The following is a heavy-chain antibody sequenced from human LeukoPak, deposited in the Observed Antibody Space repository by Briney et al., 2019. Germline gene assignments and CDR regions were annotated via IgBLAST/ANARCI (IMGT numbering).Heavy chain of an antibody. Sequence: GASVKVSCKASGYTFTSYGISWVRQAPGQGLEWMGWISAYNGNTNYPQKLQGRVTMTTDTSTSTAYMELRSLRSDDTAVYYCARGMGLPTPYYFDYWGQGTLVTVSS. J-gene: IGHJ4*02. CDR1: GYTFTSYG. V-gene: IGHV1-18*01. CDR3: ARGMGLPTPYYFDY. CDR2: ISAYNGNT.